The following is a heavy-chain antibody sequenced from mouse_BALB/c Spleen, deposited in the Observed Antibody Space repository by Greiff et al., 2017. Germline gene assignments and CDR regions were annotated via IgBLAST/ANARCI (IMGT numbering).Heavy chain of an antibody. V-gene: IGHV5-4*02. Sequence: EVHLVESGGGLVKPGGSLKLSCAASGFTFSDYYMYWVRQTPEKRLEWVATISDGGSYTYYPDSVKGRFTISRDNAKNNLYLQMSSLKSEDTAMYYCARALYGNSNYYAMDYWGQGTSVTVSS. J-gene: IGHJ4*01. CDR3: ARALYGNSNYYAMDY. CDR2: ISDGGSYT. D-gene: IGHD2-1*01. CDR1: GFTFSDYY.